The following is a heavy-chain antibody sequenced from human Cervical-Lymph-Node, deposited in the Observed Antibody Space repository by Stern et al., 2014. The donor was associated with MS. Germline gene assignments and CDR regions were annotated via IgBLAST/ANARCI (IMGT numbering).Heavy chain of an antibody. V-gene: IGHV2-5*02. CDR3: AHSPSLELWAHYFDY. Sequence: VTLRESGPTLVKPTQTLTLTCTFSGFSLSTSGVGVGWIRQPPGEALERLALLYWGADKRYSRSLKSRLTITKDTSKNQVVLTMTNVDPVDTATYYCAHSPSLELWAHYFDYWGQGTLVTVSS. D-gene: IGHD1-7*01. CDR2: LYWGADK. J-gene: IGHJ4*02. CDR1: GFSLSTSGVG.